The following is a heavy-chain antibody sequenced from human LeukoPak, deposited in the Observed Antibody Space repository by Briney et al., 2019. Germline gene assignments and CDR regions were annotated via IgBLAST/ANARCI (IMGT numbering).Heavy chain of an antibody. CDR3: AKDACSGGNCWTDY. CDR2: ISYDGSNK. V-gene: IGHV3-30*18. D-gene: IGHD2-15*01. Sequence: GRSLGLPCAASGFTFSSYGMHWVRQAPGKGLEWVAVISYDGSNKYYADSVKGRFTISRDNSKNTLYLQMNSLRAEDTAVYYCAKDACSGGNCWTDYWGQGTLVTVSS. CDR1: GFTFSSYG. J-gene: IGHJ4*02.